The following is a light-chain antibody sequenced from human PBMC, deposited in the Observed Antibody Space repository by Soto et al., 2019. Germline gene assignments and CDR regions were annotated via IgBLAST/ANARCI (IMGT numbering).Light chain of an antibody. V-gene: IGKV3-20*01. CDR1: QSVSSSD. CDR2: GAS. Sequence: EIVLTQSPGTLSLSPGERATLSCRASQSVSSSDLAWYQQKPGQAPRLLIYGASSRATGIPDRFSGSGSGTDFTLTISRLEPEDVAVYYCQQYGSSPYTFGQGTKVDIK. J-gene: IGKJ2*01. CDR3: QQYGSSPYT.